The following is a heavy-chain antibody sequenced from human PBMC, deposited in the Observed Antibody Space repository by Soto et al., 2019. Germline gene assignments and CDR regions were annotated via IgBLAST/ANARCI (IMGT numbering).Heavy chain of an antibody. Sequence: ASVKVSCKASGYTFISNAIHWVRQAPGQRLEWMGWINPDNGNTKYSQNFQGRVTLTRDTSATTAYMELRSLTSEDTAVYYCSRDPGSGHSFDYWGEGALVTVAS. CDR2: INPDNGNT. CDR1: GYTFISNA. J-gene: IGHJ4*02. V-gene: IGHV1-3*01. CDR3: SRDPGSGHSFDY. D-gene: IGHD2-15*01.